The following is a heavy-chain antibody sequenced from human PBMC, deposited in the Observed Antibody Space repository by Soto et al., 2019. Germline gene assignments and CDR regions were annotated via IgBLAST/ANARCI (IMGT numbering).Heavy chain of an antibody. Sequence: PSETLSLTCTVSGGSISSGGYYWSWIRQHPGKGLEWIGYIYYSGSTYYNPSLKSRVTISVDTSKNQFSLKLSSVTAADTAVYYCAGGESSYRSSYNWFDPWGQGTLVTVSS. D-gene: IGHD6-6*01. CDR1: GGSISSGGYY. CDR3: AGGESSYRSSYNWFDP. V-gene: IGHV4-31*03. J-gene: IGHJ5*02. CDR2: IYYSGST.